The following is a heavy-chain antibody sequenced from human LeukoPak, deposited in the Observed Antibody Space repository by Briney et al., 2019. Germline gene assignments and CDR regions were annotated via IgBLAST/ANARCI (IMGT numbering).Heavy chain of an antibody. CDR3: ARVAIVAAAGPEGFDY. Sequence: SETLSLTCTVSGVSISSSNSYWGWIRQPPGKGLEWIGSIYYSGSTYYNPSLKSRVTISVDTSKNQFSLKLSSVTAADTAVYYCARVAIVAAAGPEGFDYWGQGTLVTVSP. D-gene: IGHD6-13*01. J-gene: IGHJ4*02. CDR1: GVSISSSNSY. V-gene: IGHV4-39*07. CDR2: IYYSGST.